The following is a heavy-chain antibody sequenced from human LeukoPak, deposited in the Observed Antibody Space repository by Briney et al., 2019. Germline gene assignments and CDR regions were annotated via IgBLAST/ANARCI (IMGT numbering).Heavy chain of an antibody. CDR1: GFTFSTYD. Sequence: WGSLRLSCAASGFTFSTYDMHWVRHVTGKGLEWVSGIGTAGDTYYPGSVKGRFTISRDNSKNTLYLQMNSLRAEDTAVYYCARDAKTGIAAAWGQGTLVTVSS. V-gene: IGHV3-13*01. D-gene: IGHD6-13*01. CDR3: ARDAKTGIAAA. CDR2: IGTAGDT. J-gene: IGHJ4*02.